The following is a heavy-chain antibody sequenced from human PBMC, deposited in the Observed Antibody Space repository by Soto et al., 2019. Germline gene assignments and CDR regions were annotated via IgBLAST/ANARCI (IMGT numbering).Heavy chain of an antibody. V-gene: IGHV4-59*02. CDR3: ERIGMVYSYPSSYYMDA. J-gene: IGHJ6*03. D-gene: IGHD3-3*01. CDR1: GGSVRSYF. Sequence: SEPLSLTCTVSGGSVRSYFWSWIRQSPGKGLEWIAYIYYSGSTSYNPSLRGRLTISADTSKNQFSLKLSSVTAADTAVYYCERIGMVYSYPSSYYMDAWGKGTTVTVSS. CDR2: IYYSGST.